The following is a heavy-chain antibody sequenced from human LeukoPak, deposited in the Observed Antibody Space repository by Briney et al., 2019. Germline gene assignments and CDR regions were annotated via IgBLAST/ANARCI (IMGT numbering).Heavy chain of an antibody. CDR1: GYTFTSYD. J-gene: IGHJ4*02. D-gene: IGHD3-3*01. CDR3: ARGSVSYDFWSGSTNQPDY. CDR2: MNPNSSNT. Sequence: ASVKVSCKASGYTFTSYDINWVRQATGQGLEWMGWMNPNSSNTGYAQKFQGRVTMTRDTSTSTVYMELSSLRSEDTAVYYCARGSVSYDFWSGSTNQPDYWGQGTLVTVSS. V-gene: IGHV1-8*01.